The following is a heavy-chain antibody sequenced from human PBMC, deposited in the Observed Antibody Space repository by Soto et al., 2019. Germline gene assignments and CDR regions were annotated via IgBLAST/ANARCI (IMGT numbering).Heavy chain of an antibody. J-gene: IGHJ6*02. CDR2: TWYDGSNK. V-gene: IGHV3-33*01. CDR1: GFTFSSYG. Sequence: QVQLVESGGGVVQPGRSLRLSCAASGFTFSSYGMHWVRQAPGKGLEWVAVTWYDGSNKYYADSVKGRFTISRDNSKNTLYLQMNSLRAEDTAAYYCARDRQYGSGYGMDVWGQGTTVTVSS. D-gene: IGHD3-10*01. CDR3: ARDRQYGSGYGMDV.